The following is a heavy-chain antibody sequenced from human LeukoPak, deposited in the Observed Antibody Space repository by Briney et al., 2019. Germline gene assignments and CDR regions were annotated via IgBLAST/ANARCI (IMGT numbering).Heavy chain of an antibody. Sequence: ASVKVSCKASGYTFTSYYMHWVRQAPGQGLEWMGIINPSGGSTGYAQKFQGRVTMTRDTSTSTVYMELSSLRSEDTAVYYCARDQFWLYSSSWYVGYYYYGMDVWGQGTTVTVSS. J-gene: IGHJ6*02. CDR3: ARDQFWLYSSSWYVGYYYYGMDV. CDR2: INPSGGST. CDR1: GYTFTSYY. V-gene: IGHV1-46*01. D-gene: IGHD6-13*01.